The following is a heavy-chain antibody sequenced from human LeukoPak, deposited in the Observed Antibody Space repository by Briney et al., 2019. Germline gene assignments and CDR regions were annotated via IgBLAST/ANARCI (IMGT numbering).Heavy chain of an antibody. V-gene: IGHV4-31*02. CDR2: IYYSGST. CDR1: GFTFSSYA. CDR3: ARSPSTIGWNWGYYFDY. D-gene: IGHD3-3*01. J-gene: IGHJ4*02. Sequence: LRLSCAASGFTFSSYAMSWVRQAPGKGLEWIGYIYYSGSTYYNPSLKSRVTISVDTSKNQFSLKLSSVTAADTAVYYCARSPSTIGWNWGYYFDYWGQGSLVTVSS.